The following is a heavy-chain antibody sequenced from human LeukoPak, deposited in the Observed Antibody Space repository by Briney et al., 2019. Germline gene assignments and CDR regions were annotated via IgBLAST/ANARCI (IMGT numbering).Heavy chain of an antibody. CDR2: INRSGST. J-gene: IGHJ4*02. Sequence: SETLSLTCAVYGGSFSGHYWTWIRQPPGKGLEWIGEINRSGSTNYNPSLKSRVTISVDTSKDQFSLKLTSVTAADTAIYYCARVSDSGVGRYFDYWGQGTLVTVSS. D-gene: IGHD3-10*01. V-gene: IGHV4-34*01. CDR3: ARVSDSGVGRYFDY. CDR1: GGSFSGHY.